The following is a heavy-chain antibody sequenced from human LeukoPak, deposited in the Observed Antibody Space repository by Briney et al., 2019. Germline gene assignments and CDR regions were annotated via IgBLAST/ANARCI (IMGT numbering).Heavy chain of an antibody. CDR2: ISYDGSNK. CDR1: GFTFSSYA. J-gene: IGHJ4*02. V-gene: IGHV3-30-3*01. CDR3: ARGDYRYCSGGSCYDVDY. Sequence: GGSLRLSCAASGFTFSSYAMHWVRQAPGKGLEWVAVISYDGSNKYYADSVKGRFTISRDNSKNTLYLQMNSLRAEDTAVYYCARGDYRYCSGGSCYDVDYWGQGTLVTVSS. D-gene: IGHD2-15*01.